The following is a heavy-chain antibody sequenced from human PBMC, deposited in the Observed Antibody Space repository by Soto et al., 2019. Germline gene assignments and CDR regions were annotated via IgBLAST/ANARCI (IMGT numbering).Heavy chain of an antibody. J-gene: IGHJ4*02. CDR3: ARDRRGSYYLGYFDY. D-gene: IGHD1-26*01. CDR2: IIPIFGTA. V-gene: IGHV1-69*12. Sequence: QVQLVQSGAEVKKPGSSVKVSCKASGGTFSSYAISWVRQAPGQGLEWMGGIIPIFGTANYAQKFQGRVTITADEATSTAYMELSSLRSEDTAAYYCARDRRGSYYLGYFDYWGQGTLVTVSS. CDR1: GGTFSSYA.